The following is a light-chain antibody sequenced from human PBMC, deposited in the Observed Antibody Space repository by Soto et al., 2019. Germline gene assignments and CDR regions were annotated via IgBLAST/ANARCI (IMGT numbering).Light chain of an antibody. V-gene: IGKV3-15*01. CDR3: QQYNNWPRP. Sequence: EIVMTQSPATLSVSPGERATVSCRASQSVSSNLAWYQQKPGQAPRLLIYGASTRATGIPARFSGSGSGTEFTRTIGSLQSEDFAVYYCQQYNNWPRPFGQGTKLEI. J-gene: IGKJ2*01. CDR2: GAS. CDR1: QSVSSN.